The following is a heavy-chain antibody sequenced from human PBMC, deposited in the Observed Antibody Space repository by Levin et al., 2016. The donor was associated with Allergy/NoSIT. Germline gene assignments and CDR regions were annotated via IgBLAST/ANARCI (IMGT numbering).Heavy chain of an antibody. J-gene: IGHJ4*02. V-gene: IGHV5-51*01. CDR1: GYSFTSYW. D-gene: IGHD3-22*01. CDR3: ARHPRGYDSSGYWDY. Sequence: GESLKISCKGSGYSFTSYWIGWVRQMPGKGLEWMGIIYPGDSDTRYSPSFQGQVTISADKSISTAYLQWSSLKASDTAMYYCARHPRGYDSSGYWDYWGQGTPVTVSS. CDR2: IYPGDSDT.